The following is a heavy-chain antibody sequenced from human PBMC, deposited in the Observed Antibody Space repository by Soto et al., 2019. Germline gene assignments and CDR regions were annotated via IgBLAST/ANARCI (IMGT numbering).Heavy chain of an antibody. Sequence: TLSLTCTVSGGSISSGGYYWSWIRQHPGKGLGWIGYIYYSGSTYYNPSLKSRVTISVDTSKNQFSLKLSSVTAADTAVYYCAARIVGAKFDPWGQGTLVTVSS. J-gene: IGHJ5*02. CDR3: AARIVGAKFDP. D-gene: IGHD1-26*01. V-gene: IGHV4-31*03. CDR1: GGSISSGGYY. CDR2: IYYSGST.